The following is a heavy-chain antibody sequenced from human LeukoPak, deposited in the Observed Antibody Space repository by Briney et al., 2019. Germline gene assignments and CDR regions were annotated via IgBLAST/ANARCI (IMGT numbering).Heavy chain of an antibody. D-gene: IGHD2-2*01. CDR1: GFTFSSYA. CDR2: ISYDGGNK. J-gene: IGHJ6*02. Sequence: GGSLRLSCAASGFTFSSYAMHWVRQAPGKGLEWVAVISYDGGNKYYADSVKGRFTISRDNSKNTLYLQMNSLRAEDTAVYYCAREPKNIVVVPAAGMDVWGQGTTVTVSS. CDR3: AREPKNIVVVPAAGMDV. V-gene: IGHV3-30-3*01.